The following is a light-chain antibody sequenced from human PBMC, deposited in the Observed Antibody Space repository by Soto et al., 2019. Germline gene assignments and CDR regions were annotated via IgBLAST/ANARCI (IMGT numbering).Light chain of an antibody. CDR2: ANS. Sequence: QSALTQPPSVSGAPGQRVTISCTGSSSNIGAGYDVHWYQQLPGTAPKLLIYANSNRPSGVPDRFSGSRSGTSASLAITGLLAEDEADYYCQSYDSSLSVVFGGGTKLTVL. CDR3: QSYDSSLSVV. V-gene: IGLV1-40*01. CDR1: SSNIGAGYD. J-gene: IGLJ2*01.